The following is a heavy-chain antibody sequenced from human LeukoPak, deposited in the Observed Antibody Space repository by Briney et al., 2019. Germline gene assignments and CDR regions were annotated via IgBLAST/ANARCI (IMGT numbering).Heavy chain of an antibody. CDR1: GFTFSSCG. CDR2: IWYDGSNK. V-gene: IGHV3-33*01. Sequence: QPGGSLRLSCAASGFTFSSCGMHWVRQAPGKGLEWVAVIWYDGSNKYYADSVKGRFTISRDNSKNTLYLQMNSLRAEDTAVYYCARGKNGGINDCWGQGTLVTVSS. CDR3: ARGKNGGINDC. J-gene: IGHJ4*02. D-gene: IGHD4-23*01.